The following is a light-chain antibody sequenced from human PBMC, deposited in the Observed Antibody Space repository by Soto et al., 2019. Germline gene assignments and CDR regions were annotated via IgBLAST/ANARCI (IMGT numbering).Light chain of an antibody. J-gene: IGLJ1*01. Sequence: QSVLTQPPSVSEAPRQRVTIFCSGSTSNVGNNAVDWYQQLPGKAPKLLIYYDDLLASGVSDRFSGSKSGTSASLAISGLQAEDEADYYCSSYISSSTRVFGTGTKLTVL. V-gene: IGLV1-36*01. CDR1: TSNVGNNA. CDR2: YDD. CDR3: SSYISSSTRV.